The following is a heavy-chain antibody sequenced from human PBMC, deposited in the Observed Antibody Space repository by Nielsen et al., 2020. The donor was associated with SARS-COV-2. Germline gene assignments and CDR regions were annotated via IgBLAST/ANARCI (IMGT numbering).Heavy chain of an antibody. CDR3: ARRIGYDYVWGSYRRSNWFDP. CDR1: GGSFSGYY. J-gene: IGHJ5*02. CDR2: LNHSGST. Sequence: SQTLSLTCAVYGGSFSGYYWSWIRQPPGKGLEWIGELNHSGSTNYNPSLKSRVTISVDTSKNQFSLKLSSVTAADTAVYYCARRIGYDYVWGSYRRSNWFDPWGQGTLVTVSS. D-gene: IGHD3-16*02. V-gene: IGHV4-34*01.